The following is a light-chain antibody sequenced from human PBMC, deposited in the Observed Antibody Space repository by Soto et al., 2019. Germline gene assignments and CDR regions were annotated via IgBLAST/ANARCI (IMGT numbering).Light chain of an antibody. CDR2: DVS. CDR1: SSDVGGYNY. J-gene: IGLJ2*01. V-gene: IGLV2-14*01. CDR3: NSYTSSSTLVV. Sequence: QSALTQPASVSGSPGRSITISCTGTSSDVGGYNYVSWYQQHPGKAPKLMIYDVSNRPSGVSNRFSGSKSGNTASLTISGLQAEDEADYYCNSYTSSSTLVVFGGGTKVTVL.